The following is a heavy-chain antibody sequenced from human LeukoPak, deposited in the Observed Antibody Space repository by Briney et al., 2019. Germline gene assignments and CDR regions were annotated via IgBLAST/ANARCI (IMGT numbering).Heavy chain of an antibody. CDR2: ISGSGGST. V-gene: IGHV3-23*01. D-gene: IGHD6-19*01. CDR3: AKDTPEYSSGWYYAFDI. Sequence: GRSLRLSCAASGFTFSSYAMSSVRQAPGEGLEWDSAISGSGGSTYYADSVKGRFTISRDNSKNTLYLQMNSLRAEDTAVYYCAKDTPEYSSGWYYAFDIWGQGTMVTVSS. CDR1: GFTFSSYA. J-gene: IGHJ3*02.